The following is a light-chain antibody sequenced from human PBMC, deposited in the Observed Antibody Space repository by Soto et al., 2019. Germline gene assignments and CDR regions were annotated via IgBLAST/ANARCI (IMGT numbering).Light chain of an antibody. CDR1: ENIGTY. V-gene: IGKV1-39*01. Sequence: DIQMTQSPSSLSASVGDRVTITCRASENIGTYLNWYQQKPGKAPKVLISDATSMRSGVPSRFSGSGSGTDFTLTITSLQPEDFATYFCQQCDDVPYTFGQGTKLVIK. CDR2: DAT. CDR3: QQCDDVPYT. J-gene: IGKJ2*01.